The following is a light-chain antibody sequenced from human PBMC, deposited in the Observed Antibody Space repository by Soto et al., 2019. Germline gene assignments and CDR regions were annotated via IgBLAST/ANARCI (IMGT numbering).Light chain of an antibody. CDR2: GAS. J-gene: IGKJ2*01. Sequence: EIVMTQSPATLSLSPGERVTLSCRASQSVSSDLAWYQHKPGQAPRLLIYGASTRATGTPARFSGSGSGTEFSLSISSLKSEDFAVYSCLQYNAWPPKQYTFGQGTKMEIK. CDR1: QSVSSD. V-gene: IGKV3-15*01. CDR3: LQYNAWPPKQYT.